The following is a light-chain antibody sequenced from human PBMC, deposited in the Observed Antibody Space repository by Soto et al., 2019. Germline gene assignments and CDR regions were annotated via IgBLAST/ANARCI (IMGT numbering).Light chain of an antibody. CDR1: HDITSF. Sequence: DIQMTQSPSSLSASVGDRVTITCQASHDITSFLNWYQHKPGRAPKLLIYDASILEAGVPTRFSGSGSGKHFTFTISSLQPEDVATYYCQHCDYLPIFGLGTTVDFK. CDR2: DAS. CDR3: QHCDYLPI. J-gene: IGKJ3*01. V-gene: IGKV1-33*01.